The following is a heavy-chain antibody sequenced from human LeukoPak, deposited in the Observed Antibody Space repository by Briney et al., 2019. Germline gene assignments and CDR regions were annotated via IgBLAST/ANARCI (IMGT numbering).Heavy chain of an antibody. CDR3: AHSPSDDILTGYSFNWFDP. J-gene: IGHJ5*02. CDR2: IYWDDDK. V-gene: IGHV2-5*02. CDR1: GFSLSTSGVG. Sequence: SGPTLVNPTQTLTLTCTFSGFSLSTSGVGVGWIRQPPGKALEWLALIYWDDDKRYSPSLKSRLTITKDTSKNQVVLTVTNMDPVDTATYYCAHSPSDDILTGYSFNWFDPWGQGTLVTVSS. D-gene: IGHD3-9*01.